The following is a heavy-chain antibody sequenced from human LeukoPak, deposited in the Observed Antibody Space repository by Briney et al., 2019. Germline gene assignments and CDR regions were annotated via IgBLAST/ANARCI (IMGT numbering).Heavy chain of an antibody. CDR2: ISWDGGST. CDR1: GFTFDDYA. V-gene: IGHV3-43D*03. CDR3: AKGGDYYVDV. Sequence: PGGSLRLSCAASGFTFDDYAMHWVRQAPGKGLEWVSLISWDGGSTYYADSVKGRFTTSRDNSKNSLYLQMNSLRAEDTALYYCAKGGDYYVDVWGKGTTVTVSS. J-gene: IGHJ6*03. D-gene: IGHD3-16*01.